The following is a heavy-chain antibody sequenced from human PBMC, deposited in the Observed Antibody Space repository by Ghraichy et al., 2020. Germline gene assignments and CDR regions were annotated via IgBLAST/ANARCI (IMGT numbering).Heavy chain of an antibody. Sequence: GESLNISCKGSGYSFTSYWIGWVRQMPGKGLEWMGIIYPGDSDTRYSPSFQGQVTISADKSISTAYLQWSSLKASDTAMYYCARLSEAALLWFGELSLNWFDPWGQGTLVTVSS. CDR2: IYPGDSDT. J-gene: IGHJ5*02. CDR3: ARLSEAALLWFGELSLNWFDP. D-gene: IGHD3-10*01. CDR1: GYSFTSYW. V-gene: IGHV5-51*01.